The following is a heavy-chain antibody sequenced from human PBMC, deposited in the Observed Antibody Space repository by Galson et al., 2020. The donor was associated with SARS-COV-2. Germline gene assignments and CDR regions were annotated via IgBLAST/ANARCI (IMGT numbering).Heavy chain of an antibody. CDR1: GFTFSDYY. CDR2: ISSRGSTI. D-gene: IGHD6-13*01. V-gene: IGHV3-11*01. Sequence: GESLKISCAASGFTFSDYYMSWIRQAPGKGLEWVSYISSRGSTIYYADPVKGRFTISRDNAKNSLYLQMNSLRAEDTAVYYCARDGRIAAAGTPYYYYYYGMDVWGQGTTVTVSS. CDR3: ARDGRIAAAGTPYYYYYYGMDV. J-gene: IGHJ6*02.